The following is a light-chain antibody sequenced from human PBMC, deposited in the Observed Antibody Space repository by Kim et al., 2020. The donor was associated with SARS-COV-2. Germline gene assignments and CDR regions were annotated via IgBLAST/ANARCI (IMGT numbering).Light chain of an antibody. J-gene: IGKJ1*01. V-gene: IGKV1-27*01. CDR3: QKYNSVPWT. CDR1: QDIVNY. CDR2: AAS. Sequence: SAAVGDRGTITGRASQDIVNYVAWYQQKPGKLPRVLIYAASALQSGVPSRFSGSGSGTDFTLTISSLQPEDVGSYYCQKYNSVPWTFGHGTKLEI.